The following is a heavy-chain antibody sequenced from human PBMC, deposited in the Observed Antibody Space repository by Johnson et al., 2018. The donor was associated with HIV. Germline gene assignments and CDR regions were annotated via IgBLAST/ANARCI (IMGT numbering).Heavy chain of an antibody. V-gene: IGHV3-20*04. J-gene: IGHJ3*02. Sequence: VQLVESGGGLVKPGGSLRLSCAASGFTFSSYDMHWVRQATGKGLEWVSGLNWNGGSTRYADSVKGRFIISRDNAKNSLYLQMNSLRAEDTAVYYCARERSGTIAFDIWGQGTMVTVSS. CDR1: GFTFSSYD. CDR2: LNWNGGST. D-gene: IGHD1-7*01. CDR3: ARERSGTIAFDI.